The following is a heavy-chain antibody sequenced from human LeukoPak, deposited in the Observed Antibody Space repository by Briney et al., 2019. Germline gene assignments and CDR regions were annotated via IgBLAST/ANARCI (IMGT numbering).Heavy chain of an antibody. CDR2: IYHSGST. J-gene: IGHJ6*03. CDR1: GYSISSGYY. D-gene: IGHD3-22*01. V-gene: IGHV4-38-2*02. Sequence: SETLSLTCTVSGYSISSGYYWGWIRQPPGKGLEWIGSIYHSGSTYYNPSLKSRVAISVDTSKNQFSLKLSSVTAADTAVYYCASSAYESSGYGGYYMDVWGKGTTVTVSS. CDR3: ASSAYESSGYGGYYMDV.